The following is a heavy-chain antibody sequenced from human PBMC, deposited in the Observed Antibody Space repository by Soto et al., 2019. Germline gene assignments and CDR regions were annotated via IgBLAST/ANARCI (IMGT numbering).Heavy chain of an antibody. CDR2: INPKSGGT. CDR3: ARGHSTDCSNGVCSFFYNHEMDV. V-gene: IGHV1-2*04. D-gene: IGHD2-8*01. J-gene: IGHJ6*02. Sequence: ASVKVSCKATGYSFTDYHIHWVRQAPGQGLEWLGRINPKSGGTSTAQKFQGWVTMTRDRSISTVYMELTRLRSDDTAVYFCARGHSTDCSNGVCSFFYNHEMDVWGQGTTVTVSS. CDR1: GYSFTDYH.